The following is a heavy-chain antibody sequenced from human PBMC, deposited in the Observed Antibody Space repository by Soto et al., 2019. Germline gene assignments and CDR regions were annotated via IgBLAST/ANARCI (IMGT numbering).Heavy chain of an antibody. V-gene: IGHV3-30*03. D-gene: IGHD2-2*01. J-gene: IGHJ5*02. CDR1: GFTFSSYG. CDR3: ARPGGYCSSTSCYYSWFDP. CDR2: ISYDGSNK. Sequence: GGSLRLSCAASGFTFSSYGMHWVRQAPGKGLEWVAVISYDGSNKYYADSVKGRFTISRDNSKNTLYLQMNSLRAEDTAVYYCARPGGYCSSTSCYYSWFDPWGQGTLVTVSS.